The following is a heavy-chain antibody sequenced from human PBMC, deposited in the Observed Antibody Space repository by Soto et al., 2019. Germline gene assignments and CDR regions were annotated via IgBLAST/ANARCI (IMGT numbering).Heavy chain of an antibody. CDR2: IYSGGST. V-gene: IGHV3-53*01. CDR3: ERDCRPVAGTMDV. CDR1: GFTVSSNY. D-gene: IGHD6-19*01. Sequence: PGGSLRLSCAASGFTVSSNYMSWVRQAPGKGLEWVSVIYSGGSTYYADSVKGRFTISRDKSKNTLYMKMNSLRAEDTAVYYCERDCRPVAGTMDVWGQGTTVTVS. J-gene: IGHJ6*02.